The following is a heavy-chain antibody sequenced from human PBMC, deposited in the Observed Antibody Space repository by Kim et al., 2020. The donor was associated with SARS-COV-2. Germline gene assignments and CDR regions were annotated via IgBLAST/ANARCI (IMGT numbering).Heavy chain of an antibody. V-gene: IGHV3-30*01. Sequence: SVKGRFTISRDNSKNTLYLQMNSLRAEDTAVYYCARDAGSGITMVRGADYWGQGTLVTVSS. CDR3: ARDAGSGITMVRGADY. D-gene: IGHD3-10*01. J-gene: IGHJ4*02.